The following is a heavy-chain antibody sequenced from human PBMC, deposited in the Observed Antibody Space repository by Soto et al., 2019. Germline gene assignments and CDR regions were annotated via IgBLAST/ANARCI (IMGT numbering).Heavy chain of an antibody. CDR3: VSQRTTVPTQAYFDY. V-gene: IGHV4-39*01. D-gene: IGHD4-17*01. Sequence: PSETPSLTCTVSGGSVTNSSYYWGWFRQSPGKELERIGRVYYRGRRYSKSSVKSRVTISVDTSRDRFSPSLISVTASDPAVYFCVSQRTTVPTQAYFDYWGPGALVTVSS. CDR1: GGSVTNSSYY. CDR2: VYYRGRR. J-gene: IGHJ4*02.